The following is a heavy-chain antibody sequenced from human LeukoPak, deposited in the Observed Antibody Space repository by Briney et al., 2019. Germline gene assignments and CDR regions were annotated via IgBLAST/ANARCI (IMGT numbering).Heavy chain of an antibody. D-gene: IGHD3-3*02. V-gene: IGHV3-30*14. CDR3: ARDSGHFWSGYTVNAFHI. J-gene: IGHJ3*02. CDR1: GFTFSSYA. CDR2: ISYDGTNK. Sequence: PGRSMRLSCAASGFTFSSYAMHWVRQAPGKGLEWVAVISYDGTNKYYADSVKGRFTISRDNSKNTLYLQMNSLRAEDTAVYYCARDSGHFWSGYTVNAFHIWGQGTMVTVSS.